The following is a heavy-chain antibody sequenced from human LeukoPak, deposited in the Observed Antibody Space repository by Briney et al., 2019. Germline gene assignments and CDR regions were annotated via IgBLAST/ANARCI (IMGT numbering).Heavy chain of an antibody. CDR3: ARDPPSSYGGYDYMDV. CDR2: INWNGGST. D-gene: IGHD4/OR15-4a*01. Sequence: PGGSLRLSCAASGFTFDDYGMSWVRQAPGKGLEWVSGINWNGGSTGYADSVKGRFTISRDNAKNSLYLRMNSLRAEDTAVYYCARDPPSSYGGYDYMDVWGKGTTVTVSS. CDR1: GFTFDDYG. J-gene: IGHJ6*03. V-gene: IGHV3-20*04.